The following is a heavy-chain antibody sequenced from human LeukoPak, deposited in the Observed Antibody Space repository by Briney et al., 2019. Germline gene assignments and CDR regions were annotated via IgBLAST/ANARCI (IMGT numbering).Heavy chain of an antibody. CDR3: ARAFVVVTAIHEGRGHDAFDI. D-gene: IGHD2-21*02. Sequence: SETLSLTCTVSGYSISSDYYWGWIRQPPGKGLEWIGSIYHSGSTYYNPSLKSRVTISVDTSKNQFSLKLSSVTAADTAVYYCARAFVVVTAIHEGRGHDAFDIWGQGTMVTVSS. V-gene: IGHV4-38-2*02. J-gene: IGHJ3*02. CDR1: GYSISSDYY. CDR2: IYHSGST.